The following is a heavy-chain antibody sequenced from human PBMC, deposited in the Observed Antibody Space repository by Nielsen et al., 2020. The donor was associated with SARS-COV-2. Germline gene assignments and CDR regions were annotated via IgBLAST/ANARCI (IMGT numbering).Heavy chain of an antibody. Sequence: GESLKISCAASGFTFSSYGMHWVRQAPGKGLEWVAVISYDGNNNYFADSVKGRFTISRDNSKNTLYLQMNSLRAEDTAVYYCAKDNPAAAGTVDYWGQGTLVTVSS. CDR3: AKDNPAAAGTVDY. CDR2: ISYDGNNN. J-gene: IGHJ4*02. D-gene: IGHD6-13*01. V-gene: IGHV3-30*19. CDR1: GFTFSSYG.